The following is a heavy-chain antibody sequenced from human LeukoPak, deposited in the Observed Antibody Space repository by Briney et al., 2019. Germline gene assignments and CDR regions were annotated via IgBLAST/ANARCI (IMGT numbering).Heavy chain of an antibody. CDR2: IYYSGST. V-gene: IGHV4-39*01. D-gene: IGHD3-3*01. CDR1: GGSISSSSYY. J-gene: IGHJ5*02. CDR3: ARRLVLWSGPIRHQYNWFDP. Sequence: SETLSLTCTVSGGSISSSSYYWGWIRQPPGKGLEWIGSIYYSGSTYYNPSLKSRVTISVDTSKNQFSLKLSSVTAADTAVYYCARRLVLWSGPIRHQYNWFDPWGQGTLVTVSS.